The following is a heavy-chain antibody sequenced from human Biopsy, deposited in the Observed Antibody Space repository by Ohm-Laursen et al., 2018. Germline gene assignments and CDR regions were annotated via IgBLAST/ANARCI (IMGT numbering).Heavy chain of an antibody. Sequence: SLRLSCTASGFTLNKHGMHWVRQAPGKGLEWVAVIWFDETNKHYADSVKGRFTISRDNSKNMLYLQMNTLRDADTAVYYCARDPRDSALGIFDYWGLGTLVTVSS. J-gene: IGHJ4*02. D-gene: IGHD2-21*01. CDR2: IWFDETNK. CDR1: GFTLNKHG. CDR3: ARDPRDSALGIFDY. V-gene: IGHV3-33*01.